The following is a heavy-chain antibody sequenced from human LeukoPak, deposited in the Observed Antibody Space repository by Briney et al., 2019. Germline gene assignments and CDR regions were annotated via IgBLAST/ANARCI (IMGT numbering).Heavy chain of an antibody. V-gene: IGHV4-4*07. CDR3: AGLTSSWYQDWYFDL. Sequence: SETLSLTCTVSSGSISSYDWSWIRQPAGKGLEWIGRIYTSGSPNYNPSLKSRVTMSVDTSKNQFSLKLSSVTAADTAVYYCAGLTSSWYQDWYFDLWGRGTLVTVSS. D-gene: IGHD6-13*01. CDR1: SGSISSYD. CDR2: IYTSGSP. J-gene: IGHJ2*01.